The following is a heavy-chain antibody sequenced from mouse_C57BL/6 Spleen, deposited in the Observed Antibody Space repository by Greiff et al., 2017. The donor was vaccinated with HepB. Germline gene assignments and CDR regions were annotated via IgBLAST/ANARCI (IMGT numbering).Heavy chain of an antibody. D-gene: IGHD1-1*01. Sequence: EVKVVESGGGLVKPGGSLKLSCAASGFTFSDYGMHWVRQAPEKGLEWVAYISSGSSTIYYADTVKGRFTISRDNAKNTLFLQMTSLRSEDTAMYYCARDTTVVARYFDVWGTGTTVTVSS. CDR2: ISSGSSTI. V-gene: IGHV5-17*01. CDR3: ARDTTVVARYFDV. CDR1: GFTFSDYG. J-gene: IGHJ1*03.